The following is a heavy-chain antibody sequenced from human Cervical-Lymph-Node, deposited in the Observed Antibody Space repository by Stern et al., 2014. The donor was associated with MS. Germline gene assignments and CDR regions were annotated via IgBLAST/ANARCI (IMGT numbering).Heavy chain of an antibody. V-gene: IGHV3-7*01. CDR1: KFTFSRYW. Sequence: EVQLVESGGGLVQPGGALTLSCAASKFTFSRYWMSLVRQAPGKGLACVSHIKQDASEKYYVDSVRARFTISRDNARNSLFLHRNSLRVEDTAVYYCAREDFTMFGVIKVEEGLDGWGQGTTVTVSS. CDR2: IKQDASEK. CDR3: AREDFTMFGVIKVEEGLDG. D-gene: IGHD3-3*01. J-gene: IGHJ6*02.